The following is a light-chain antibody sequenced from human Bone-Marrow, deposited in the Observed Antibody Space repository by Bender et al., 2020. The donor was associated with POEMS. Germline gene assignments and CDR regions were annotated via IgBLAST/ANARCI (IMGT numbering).Light chain of an antibody. CDR3: AVWDDSLNGWV. Sequence: QSVLTQPPSASGTPGQRVTISCSGSSSNIGSHTVNWYQQLPGTAPRLLIYMNNKRPSGVPDRFSGSKSGTSASLAISGLQSEDEADYYCAVWDDSLNGWVIGGGTKLTVL. V-gene: IGLV1-44*01. CDR1: SSNIGSHT. J-gene: IGLJ3*02. CDR2: MNN.